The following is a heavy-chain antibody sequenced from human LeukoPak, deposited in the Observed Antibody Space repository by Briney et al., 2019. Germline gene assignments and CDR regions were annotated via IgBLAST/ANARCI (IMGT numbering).Heavy chain of an antibody. CDR3: AKIWTAVTTTEGY. CDR2: INPTGTRT. CDR1: GYTFINNW. J-gene: IGHJ4*02. Sequence: ASVKVSCKASGYTFINNWMHWVRQAPGQGLEWVGLINPTGTRTLYAQKFQGRVTLTRDMSTTTDYMELSSLTSEDTAVYYCAKIWTAVTTTEGYWGQGTLVTVSS. V-gene: IGHV1-46*01. D-gene: IGHD4-17*01.